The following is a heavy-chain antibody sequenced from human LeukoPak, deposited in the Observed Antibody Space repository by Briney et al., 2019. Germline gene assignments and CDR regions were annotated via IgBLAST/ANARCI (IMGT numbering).Heavy chain of an antibody. CDR2: IYSGGST. CDR1: GFTVSSNY. V-gene: IGHV3-53*01. Sequence: GGSLRLSCVASGFTVSSNYVSWVRQAPGKGLEWVSVIYSGGSTYYADSVKGRFTISRDNSKNALYLQMNSLRAEDTAVYYCGREAHLDYVWGSYRPYSDGARGGIDYWGQGTLVSVSS. J-gene: IGHJ4*02. D-gene: IGHD3-16*02. CDR3: GREAHLDYVWGSYRPYSDGARGGIDY.